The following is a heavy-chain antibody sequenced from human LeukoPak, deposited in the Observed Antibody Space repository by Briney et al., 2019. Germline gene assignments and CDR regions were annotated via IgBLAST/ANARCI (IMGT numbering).Heavy chain of an antibody. CDR2: IYYTGIT. V-gene: IGHV4-61*09. CDR1: GGSISSGGYY. J-gene: IGHJ4*02. D-gene: IGHD6-13*01. Sequence: SQTLSLTCTVSGGSISSGGYYWSWIRQPPGKGLEWIGYIYYTGITNYNPSLKSRVTMSVDTSKNQFSLKLTSVTVADTAVYYCARRGSTSWRFDYWGQGTLVTVSS. CDR3: ARRGSTSWRFDY.